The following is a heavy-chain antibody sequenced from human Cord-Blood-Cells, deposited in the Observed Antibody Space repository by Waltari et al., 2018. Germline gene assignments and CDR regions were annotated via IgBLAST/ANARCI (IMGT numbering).Heavy chain of an antibody. CDR2: IYHSGST. CDR1: GYSTSSGYY. CDR3: ASIPKRGWNYFDY. J-gene: IGHJ4*02. V-gene: IGHV4-38-2*01. D-gene: IGHD3-3*01. Sequence: QVQLQESGPGLVTPSETLSLTCAVPGYSTSSGYYWGWIRPPPGKGLEWIGSIYHSGSTYYNPSLKSRVTISVDTSKNQFSLKLSSVTAADTAVYYCASIPKRGWNYFDYWGQGTLVTVSS.